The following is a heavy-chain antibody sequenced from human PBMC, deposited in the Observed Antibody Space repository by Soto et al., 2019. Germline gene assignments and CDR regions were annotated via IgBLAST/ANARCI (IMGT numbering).Heavy chain of an antibody. CDR3: ARGSGDLDYFQH. J-gene: IGHJ1*01. CDR2: IYSGGST. CDR1: GFTVSSNY. D-gene: IGHD4-17*01. V-gene: IGHV3-53*02. Sequence: EVQLVETGGGLIQPGGSLRLSCAASGFTVSSNYMSWVRQAPGKGLEWVSVIYSGGSTYYAASVKGRFTISRDNSKNTLELQMNSLRAEDTAVYYCARGSGDLDYFQHWGQGTLVTVSS.